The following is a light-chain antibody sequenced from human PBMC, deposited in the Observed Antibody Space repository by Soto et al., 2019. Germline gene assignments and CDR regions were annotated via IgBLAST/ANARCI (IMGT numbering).Light chain of an antibody. CDR1: QSIRYW. Sequence: DIQMTQSPSSVSASVGDRVTITCRASQSIRYWLAWYQQKPGKAPKMLITGASSLQTGVPSRFSGSGSGTDFTLTIISLQPEDFAVYYCQQYNNWPPWTFGQGTKVEIK. CDR3: QQYNNWPPWT. V-gene: IGKV1-12*01. CDR2: GAS. J-gene: IGKJ1*01.